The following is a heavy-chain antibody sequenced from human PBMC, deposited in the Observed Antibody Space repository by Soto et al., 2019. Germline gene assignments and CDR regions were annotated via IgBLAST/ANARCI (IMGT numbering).Heavy chain of an antibody. Sequence: QVQLVQSGAEVRQPASSVKVSCKTSGATFSSYAITWVRQAPGQGLEWMGGIVPTVDTSTYAQKFQGRVTITADKFTNTVYMELRSLRSDATAVYYCVRVVAIPGYPDHWGQGTLVTVSS. D-gene: IGHD5-12*01. CDR1: GATFSSYA. CDR3: VRVVAIPGYPDH. J-gene: IGHJ4*02. CDR2: IVPTVDTS. V-gene: IGHV1-69*14.